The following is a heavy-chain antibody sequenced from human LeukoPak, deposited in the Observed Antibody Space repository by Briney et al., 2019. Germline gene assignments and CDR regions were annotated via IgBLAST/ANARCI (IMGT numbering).Heavy chain of an antibody. CDR2: IYSSGST. CDR3: ARGGKATVVTM. CDR1: GGSINSYY. D-gene: IGHD4-23*01. J-gene: IGHJ4*02. V-gene: IGHV4-4*07. Sequence: SETLSLTCTASGGSINSYYWSWIRQPAGKGLEWIGRIYSSGSTNYNPSFKSRVSMSVDTSKNQFSLKLTSVSAADTAVYYCARGGKATVVTMWGQGILVTVSS.